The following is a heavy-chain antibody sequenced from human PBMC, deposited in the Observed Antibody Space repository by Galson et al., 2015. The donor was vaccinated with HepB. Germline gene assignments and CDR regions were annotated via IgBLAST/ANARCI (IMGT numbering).Heavy chain of an antibody. CDR1: GFTFSSYS. CDR2: ISSSTSHI. CDR3: ARDGGSNEAYYFDY. Sequence: SLRLSCAASGFTFSSYSINWVRQAPGKGLEWVSFISSSTSHIYYADSVKGRFTISRDNAKNSVYVQMNSLRAEDTAVYYCARDGGSNEAYYFDYWGQGTLVTVSS. V-gene: IGHV3-21*01. D-gene: IGHD2-15*01. J-gene: IGHJ4*02.